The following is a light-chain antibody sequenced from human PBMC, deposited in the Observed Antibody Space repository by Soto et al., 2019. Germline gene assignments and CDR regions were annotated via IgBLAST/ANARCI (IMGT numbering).Light chain of an antibody. V-gene: IGKV4-1*01. Sequence: DIVMTQSPDSLAVSLGERATINCKSSQRVLYSSDNKHYLAWYQQRPGQPPNLLIYWASTRESGVPDRFSGSGSGTEFTLTISSLQSEDVAVYYCQQYYATPHTFGQGTKLEI. J-gene: IGKJ2*01. CDR2: WAS. CDR3: QQYYATPHT. CDR1: QRVLYSSDNKHY.